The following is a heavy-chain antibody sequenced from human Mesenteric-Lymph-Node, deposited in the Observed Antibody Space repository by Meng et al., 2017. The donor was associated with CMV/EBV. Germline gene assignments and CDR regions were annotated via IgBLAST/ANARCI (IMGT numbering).Heavy chain of an antibody. Sequence: QVQRVQSRAEVGKPGASVMVSCKASGYTFTDFYIHWVRQAPGQGLEWMGRINPNSGVSNSAQNFQGRVTMTRDMSISTAYMELGRLTSDDTAVYYCARDNVNPEGFDPWGQGTLVTVSS. CDR1: GYTFTDFY. J-gene: IGHJ5*02. CDR3: ARDNVNPEGFDP. D-gene: IGHD2/OR15-2a*01. CDR2: INPNSGVS. V-gene: IGHV1-2*06.